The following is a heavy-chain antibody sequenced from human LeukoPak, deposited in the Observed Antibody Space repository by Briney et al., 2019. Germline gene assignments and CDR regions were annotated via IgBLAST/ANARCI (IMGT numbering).Heavy chain of an antibody. CDR3: ARNYDSSGYQYYYYYGMDV. CDR2: INHSGST. J-gene: IGHJ6*02. CDR1: GGSFSGYY. Sequence: SETLSLTCAVYGGSFSGYYWSWIRQPPGKGLEWIGEINHSGSTKYNPSLKSRVTISVDTSKNQFSLKLSSVTAADTAVYYCARNYDSSGYQYYYYYGMDVWGQGTTVTVSS. V-gene: IGHV4-34*01. D-gene: IGHD3-22*01.